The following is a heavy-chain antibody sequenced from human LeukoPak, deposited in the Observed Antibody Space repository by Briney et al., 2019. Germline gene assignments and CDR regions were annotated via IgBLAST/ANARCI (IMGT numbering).Heavy chain of an antibody. CDR1: GGSFSGYY. D-gene: IGHD3-3*01. CDR3: ARSYDFWSGYYRTDPQYFQH. J-gene: IGHJ1*01. CDR2: INHSGST. V-gene: IGHV4-34*01. Sequence: SETLSLTCAVYGGSFSGYYWSWIRQPPGKGLEWIGEINHSGSTNYNPSLKSRVTILVDTSKNQFSLKLSSVTAADTAVYYCARSYDFWSGYYRTDPQYFQHWGQGTLVTVSS.